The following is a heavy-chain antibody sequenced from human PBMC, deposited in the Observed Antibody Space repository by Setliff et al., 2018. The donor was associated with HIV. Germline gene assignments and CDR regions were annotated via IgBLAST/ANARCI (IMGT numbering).Heavy chain of an antibody. J-gene: IGHJ5*02. CDR3: ARLLNYYGNWFDP. V-gene: IGHV4-59*01. Sequence: SETLSLTCTVSGGSISPYYWSWIRQPPGKGLEWIGYISHRGSTDYNPSLKSRVTISIDTSRNLFSLRLSSVTAADTAVYYCARLLNYYGNWFDPWGQGTLVTVSS. D-gene: IGHD3-10*01. CDR1: GGSISPYY. CDR2: ISHRGST.